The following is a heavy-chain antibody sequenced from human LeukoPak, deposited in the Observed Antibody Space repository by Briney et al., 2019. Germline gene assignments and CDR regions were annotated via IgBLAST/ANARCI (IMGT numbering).Heavy chain of an antibody. CDR1: GGSISSSNW. CDR3: AILFGVVTPFDY. J-gene: IGHJ4*02. CDR2: IYHSGST. Sequence: SETLSLTCAVSGGSISSSNWWSWVRPPPGKGLEWIGEIYHSGSTNYNPSLKSRVTISVDKSKNQFSLKLSSVTAADTAVCYCAILFGVVTPFDYWGQGTLVTVSS. D-gene: IGHD3-3*01. V-gene: IGHV4-4*02.